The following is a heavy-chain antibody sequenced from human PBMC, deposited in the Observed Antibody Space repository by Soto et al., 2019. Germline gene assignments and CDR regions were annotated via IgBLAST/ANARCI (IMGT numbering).Heavy chain of an antibody. Sequence: QVQLQESGPGLVKPSQTLSLTCTVSGGSISSGGYYWSWIRQHPGKGLEWIGYIYYSGSTYYNPTLRSRVTISVDTSKNQFSLKLSSVTAAETAVYYCARGPDSSHWYFDLWGRGTLVTVSS. CDR2: IYYSGST. J-gene: IGHJ2*01. CDR3: ARGPDSSHWYFDL. V-gene: IGHV4-31*03. CDR1: GGSISSGGYY. D-gene: IGHD3-3*01.